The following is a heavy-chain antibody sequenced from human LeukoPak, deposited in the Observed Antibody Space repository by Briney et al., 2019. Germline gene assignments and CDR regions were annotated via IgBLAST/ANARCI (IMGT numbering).Heavy chain of an antibody. CDR2: IYYSGST. D-gene: IGHD3-10*01. CDR3: ARDMVRERSFDY. Sequence: PSETLSLTCTVSGGSISSYYWSWIRQPPGKGQEWIGYIYYSGSTKYNPSLKSRVTISVDTSKNQFSLKQSSVTAADTAVYYCARDMVRERSFDYWGQGTLVTVSS. CDR1: GGSISSYY. V-gene: IGHV4-59*01. J-gene: IGHJ4*02.